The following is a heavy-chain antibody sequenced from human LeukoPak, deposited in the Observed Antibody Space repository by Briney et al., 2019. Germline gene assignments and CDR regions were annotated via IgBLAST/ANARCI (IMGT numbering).Heavy chain of an antibody. CDR3: ARLRPGIAVAGRDY. J-gene: IGHJ4*02. CDR2: IYYSGST. V-gene: IGHV4-39*01. CDR1: GGSISSSSYY. Sequence: SETLSLTCTVSGGSISSSSYYWGWIRQPPGKGVEWIGSIYYSGSTYYNPSLKSRVTISVDTSKNQFSLKLSSVTAADTAVYYCARLRPGIAVAGRDYWGQGTLVTVSS. D-gene: IGHD6-19*01.